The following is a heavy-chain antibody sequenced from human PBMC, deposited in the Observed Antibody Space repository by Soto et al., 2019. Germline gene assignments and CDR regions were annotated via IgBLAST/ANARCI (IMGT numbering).Heavy chain of an antibody. Sequence: SVKVSCKASGGTFSSYAISWVRQAPGQGLEWMGGIIPIFGTANYAQKFQGRVTITADKSTSTAYMELSSLRSEDTAVYYCAREAASGRPGWFDPWGQGTLVTVS. V-gene: IGHV1-69*06. CDR3: AREAASGRPGWFDP. CDR2: IIPIFGTA. J-gene: IGHJ5*02. D-gene: IGHD6-13*01. CDR1: GGTFSSYA.